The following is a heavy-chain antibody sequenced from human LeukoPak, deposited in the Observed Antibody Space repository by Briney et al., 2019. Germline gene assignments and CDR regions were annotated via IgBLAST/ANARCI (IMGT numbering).Heavy chain of an antibody. CDR2: ISYDGSNK. V-gene: IGHV3-30*18. J-gene: IGHJ4*02. CDR1: GFTFSSYG. D-gene: IGHD3-3*01. CDR3: ANGARLEWLFDY. Sequence: GGSLRLSCAASGFTFSSYGMHWVRQAPGEGLEWVAVISYDGSNKYYADSVKGRFTIPRDNSKNTLYLQMNSLRAEDTAVYYCANGARLEWLFDYWGQGTLVTVSS.